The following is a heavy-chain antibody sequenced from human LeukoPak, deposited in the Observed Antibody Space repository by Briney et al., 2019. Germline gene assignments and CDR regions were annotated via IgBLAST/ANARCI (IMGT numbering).Heavy chain of an antibody. CDR2: IYYSGST. J-gene: IGHJ4*02. V-gene: IGHV4-59*01. Sequence: SETLSLTCTVSGGSISSYYWSWIRQPPGKGLEWIGYIYYSGSTNYNPSLKSRVIISVDTSKNQFSLKLSSVTAADTAVYYCAVSSGYDSMNFDYWGQGTLVTVSS. D-gene: IGHD5-12*01. CDR3: AVSSGYDSMNFDY. CDR1: GGSISSYY.